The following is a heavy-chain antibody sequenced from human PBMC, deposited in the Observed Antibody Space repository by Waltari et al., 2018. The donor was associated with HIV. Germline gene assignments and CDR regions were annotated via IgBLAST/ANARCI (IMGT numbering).Heavy chain of an antibody. CDR1: GFIFSNDW. J-gene: IGHJ5*02. Sequence: EVQLVESGGGLVQPGGSLRLPCEASGFIFSNDWLSWVRQAPGKGLEWVANIKEDGSAKQYADSVRGRFSISRDNPKNLLFLQMNSLRGDDTAVYYCARDHGGGWLTSWGQGTLVSVSS. D-gene: IGHD3-16*01. V-gene: IGHV3-7*01. CDR3: ARDHGGGWLTS. CDR2: IKEDGSAK.